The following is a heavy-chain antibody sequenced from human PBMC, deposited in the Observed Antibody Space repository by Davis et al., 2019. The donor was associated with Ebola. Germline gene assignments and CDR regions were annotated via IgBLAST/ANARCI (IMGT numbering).Heavy chain of an antibody. CDR2: IYYSGSP. D-gene: IGHD6-13*01. J-gene: IGHJ4*02. CDR1: GGPISSYY. CDR3: ASGYSSSWYDY. V-gene: IGHV4-59*08. Sequence: MPSETLSPTCTLPGGPISSYYWSWTRQPPGKGLEWIGIIYYSGSPYYNPSLKSRVTISVDTSKNQFSLKLSSVTAADTAVYYCASGYSSSWYDYWGQGTLVTVSS.